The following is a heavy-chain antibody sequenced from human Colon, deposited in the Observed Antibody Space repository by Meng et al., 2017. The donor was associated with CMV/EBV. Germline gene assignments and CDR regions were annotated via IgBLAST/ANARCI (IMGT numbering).Heavy chain of an antibody. CDR3: ARGVSNYNY. CDR2: VYDSGST. V-gene: IGHV4-59*01. CDR1: GDSITGYY. D-gene: IGHD4-11*01. J-gene: IGHJ4*02. Sequence: SETLSLTCNVSGDSITGYYWTWIRQPPGKGLEWIGYVYDSGSTNYNPSLKSRLSISVDTSKNQFSLKLTSVTDADTAVYYCARGVSNYNYWGQGTLVTVSS.